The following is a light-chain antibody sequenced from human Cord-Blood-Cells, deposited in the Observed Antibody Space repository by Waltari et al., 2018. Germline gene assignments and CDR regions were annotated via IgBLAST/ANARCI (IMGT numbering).Light chain of an antibody. Sequence: QAVLTQLSSLSASPGASASLTCTLRSGINVGTYRIYWYQQKPGSPHQSLLRYKADSAKEQCSGVPSRFSGSKDASANAGILLISGLQSEDEADYYCMIWHSSAWVFGGGTKLTVL. CDR2: YKADSAK. J-gene: IGLJ3*02. CDR3: MIWHSSAWV. CDR1: SGINVGTYR. V-gene: IGLV5-45*02.